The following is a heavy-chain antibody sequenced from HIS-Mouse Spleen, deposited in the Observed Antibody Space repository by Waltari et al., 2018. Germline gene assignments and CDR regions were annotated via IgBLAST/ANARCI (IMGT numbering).Heavy chain of an antibody. D-gene: IGHD1-26*01. J-gene: IGHJ4*02. CDR2: TYYRSKWYN. CDR3: ARATDAVGFYYFDY. V-gene: IGHV6-1*01. Sequence: QVQLQQSGPGLVKPSQTLSLTCAIPGDSVSSNSAAWNWIRRAPSRGLEWLGMTYYRSKWYNDYAVTVKSRITINPDTSKNQFSLQLNSVTPEYTAVYYCARATDAVGFYYFDYWGQGTLVTVSS. CDR1: GDSVSSNSAA.